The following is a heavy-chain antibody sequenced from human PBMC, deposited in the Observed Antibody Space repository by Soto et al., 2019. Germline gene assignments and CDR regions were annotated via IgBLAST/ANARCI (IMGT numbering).Heavy chain of an antibody. D-gene: IGHD3-10*02. CDR3: AKAVDITVRGVPPSDY. CDR1: GYTFTNYD. V-gene: IGHV1-8*01. J-gene: IGHJ4*02. Sequence: ASVKVSCKASGYTFTNYDINWVRQATGQGPENMGWMNPNSGKIGYVQKFQGRVTMTSNTSISTAYMELSSLRPEDSAMYYCAKAVDITVRGVPPSDYWGQGTLVTVSS. CDR2: MNPNSGKI.